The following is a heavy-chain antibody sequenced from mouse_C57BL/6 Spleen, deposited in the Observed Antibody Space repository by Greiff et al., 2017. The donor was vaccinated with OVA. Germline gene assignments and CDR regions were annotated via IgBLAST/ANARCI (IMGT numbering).Heavy chain of an antibody. Sequence: EVQLVESGGDLVKPGGSLKLSCAASGFTFSSYGMSWVRQTPDKRLEWVATISSGGSYTYYPDSVKGRFTISRDNAKNTLYLQMSSLKSEDTAMYYCARGGYDYAMDYWGQGTSVTVSS. J-gene: IGHJ4*01. D-gene: IGHD2-2*01. CDR2: ISSGGSYT. CDR1: GFTFSSYG. CDR3: ARGGYDYAMDY. V-gene: IGHV5-6*01.